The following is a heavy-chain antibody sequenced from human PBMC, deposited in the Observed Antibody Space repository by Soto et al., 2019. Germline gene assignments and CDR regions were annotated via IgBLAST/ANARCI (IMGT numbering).Heavy chain of an antibody. CDR1: GFTFDDYA. J-gene: IGHJ6*03. CDR2: ISWNSGSI. D-gene: IGHD2-2*01. CDR3: AKDGEYCSGTRCRYYYYYMDV. V-gene: IGHV3-9*01. Sequence: EVQLVESGGGLVQPGRSLRLSCAASGFTFDDYAMHWVRQAPGKGLEWVSGISWNSGSIGYADSVKGRFTISRDNAKNSLYLQMNSLRTEDTALYYCAKDGEYCSGTRCRYYYYYMDVWGKGTTVTVSS.